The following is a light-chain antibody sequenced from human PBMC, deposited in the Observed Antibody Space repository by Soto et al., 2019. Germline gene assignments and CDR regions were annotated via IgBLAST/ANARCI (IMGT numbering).Light chain of an antibody. Sequence: DIPVTQSPSSLSASVGDRVTITCRTSQSINIYLNWYQQKAGKAPNVLITAASSLQSGVPSWFSGSGSGTDFTLTISSLQQEDIATYYCQQSYTAPYSFGQGTKLEI. CDR3: QQSYTAPYS. CDR1: QSINIY. J-gene: IGKJ2*03. V-gene: IGKV1-39*01. CDR2: AAS.